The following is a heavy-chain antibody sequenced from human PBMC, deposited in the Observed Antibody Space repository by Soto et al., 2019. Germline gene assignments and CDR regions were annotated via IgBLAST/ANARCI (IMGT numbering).Heavy chain of an antibody. D-gene: IGHD6-13*01. Sequence: EVQLVESGGGLVKPGGSLRLSCAASGFTFSSYSMNWVRQAPGKGLEWVSSISSSSSYIYYADSVKGRFTISRDNAKNSLYLQMNSLRAEDTAVYYCARDPVQLVYHFDYWGQGTLVTVSS. CDR2: ISSSSSYI. V-gene: IGHV3-21*01. CDR3: ARDPVQLVYHFDY. CDR1: GFTFSSYS. J-gene: IGHJ4*02.